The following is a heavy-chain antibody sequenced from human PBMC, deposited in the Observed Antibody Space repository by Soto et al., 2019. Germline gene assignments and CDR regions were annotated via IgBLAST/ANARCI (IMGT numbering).Heavy chain of an antibody. CDR2: INVGTGNT. Sequence: ASVKVSCKASGYIFTNYAVHWVRQAPGQRLEWVGWINVGTGNTKYSQNFQGRVTITRDASATTAYMELSSLRSEDTAVYYCARGAGYCSGDCWNDYYYAMDVWGQGTTVTVSS. V-gene: IGHV1-3*01. CDR3: ARGAGYCSGDCWNDYYYAMDV. CDR1: GYIFTNYA. D-gene: IGHD2-21*02. J-gene: IGHJ6*02.